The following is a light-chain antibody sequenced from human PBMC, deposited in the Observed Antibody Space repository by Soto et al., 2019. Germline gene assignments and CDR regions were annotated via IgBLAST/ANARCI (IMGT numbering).Light chain of an antibody. CDR2: KAS. CDR1: QTISSG. CDR3: QHYNSYSEA. Sequence: DIQMTQAPSTLAGSVGDRVTITCLASQTISSGLAWYQQKPGKAPKLLIYKASTLKSGVPSRFSGSGSGTEFPLTISSLQPDDFATYYCQHYNSYSEACGQGTKVAIK. J-gene: IGKJ1*01. V-gene: IGKV1-5*03.